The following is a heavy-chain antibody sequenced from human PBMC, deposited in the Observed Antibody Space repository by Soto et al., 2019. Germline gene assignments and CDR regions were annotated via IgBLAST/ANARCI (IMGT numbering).Heavy chain of an antibody. J-gene: IGHJ5*02. V-gene: IGHV4-34*01. CDR2: INHSGST. CDR3: ARASGTTGTTFARGTSWRAGTTRDAVHNWFDP. CDR1: GGSFSGYY. Sequence: SETLSLTCAVYGGSFSGYYWSWIRQPPGKGLEWIGEINHSGSTNYNPSLKSRVTISVDTSKNQFSLKLGPVPAADPAVYYCARASGTTGTTFARGTSWRAGTTRDAVHNWFDPWGQGTLVTVSS. D-gene: IGHD1-1*01.